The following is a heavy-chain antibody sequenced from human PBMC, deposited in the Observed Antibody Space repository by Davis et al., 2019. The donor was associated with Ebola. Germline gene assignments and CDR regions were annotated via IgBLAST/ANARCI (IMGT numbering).Heavy chain of an antibody. CDR3: ARWGWLLYYFDY. Sequence: GESLKISCAASGFTFSSYSMNWVRQAPGKGLEWVSSISSSSSTIYYADSVKGRFTISRDNAKNSLYLQMNSLRDEDTAVYYCARWGWLLYYFDYWGQGTLVTVSS. J-gene: IGHJ4*02. V-gene: IGHV3-48*02. CDR1: GFTFSSYS. CDR2: ISSSSSTI. D-gene: IGHD3-3*01.